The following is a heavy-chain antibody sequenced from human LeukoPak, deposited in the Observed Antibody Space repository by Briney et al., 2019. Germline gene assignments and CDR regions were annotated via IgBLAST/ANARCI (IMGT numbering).Heavy chain of an antibody. CDR1: GFTLSSYW. CDR2: IRSDGSST. Sequence: PGGSLRLSCAASGFTLSSYWMHWVRQAPGKGLVWVSRIRSDGSSTTYADSVKGRFTISRDNTKNTLYLQMNSLRADDTAVYYCARDDYNRHWGQGTLVTVSS. D-gene: IGHD4-11*01. CDR3: ARDDYNRH. V-gene: IGHV3-74*01. J-gene: IGHJ4*02.